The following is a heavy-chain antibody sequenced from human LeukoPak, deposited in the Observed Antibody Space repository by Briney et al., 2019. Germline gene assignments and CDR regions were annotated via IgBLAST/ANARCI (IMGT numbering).Heavy chain of an antibody. J-gene: IGHJ6*03. D-gene: IGHD6-13*01. CDR2: MSPNSGNT. Sequence: ASVKVSCKASGYTFTSYDINWVRQATGQGLEWMGWMSPNSGNTGYAQKFQGRVTITRNTSISTAYMELSSLRSEDTAVYYCARVGSSWHYYYYYYMDVWGKGTTVTVSS. CDR3: ARVGSSWHYYYYYYMDV. CDR1: GYTFTSYD. V-gene: IGHV1-8*03.